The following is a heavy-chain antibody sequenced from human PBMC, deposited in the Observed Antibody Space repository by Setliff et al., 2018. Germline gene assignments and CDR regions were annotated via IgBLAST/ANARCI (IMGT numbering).Heavy chain of an antibody. CDR2: LHTSGST. Sequence: SETLSLTSAVSGGSLNSGSYYWSWIRQSTERGLEWLGRLHTSGSTTYNPALNSRVTISVDTSTNQFSLRLTSLTAADTAVYFCARDNTILGATDHWGQGTLVTVSS. CDR3: ARDNTILGATDH. CDR1: GGSLNSGSYY. D-gene: IGHD1-26*01. J-gene: IGHJ5*02. V-gene: IGHV4-61*02.